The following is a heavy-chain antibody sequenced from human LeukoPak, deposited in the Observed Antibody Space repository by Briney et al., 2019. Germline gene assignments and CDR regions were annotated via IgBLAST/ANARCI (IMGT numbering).Heavy chain of an antibody. CDR1: GYTFTSYG. CDR3: ARGVDLGNWFDP. Sequence: ASVKVSCKASGYTFTSYGIRWVRQAPGQGLEWVGWISAYNGNTNYAQKLQGRVTMTTDTSTSTAYMELRSLRSDDTAVYYCARGVDLGNWFDPWGQGTLVTVSS. D-gene: IGHD5-12*01. J-gene: IGHJ5*02. CDR2: ISAYNGNT. V-gene: IGHV1-18*01.